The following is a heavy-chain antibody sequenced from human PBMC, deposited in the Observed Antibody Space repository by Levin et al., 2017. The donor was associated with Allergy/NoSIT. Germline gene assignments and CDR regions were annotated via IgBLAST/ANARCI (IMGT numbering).Heavy chain of an antibody. Sequence: SGGSLRLSCAASGFTFSSYAMSWVRQAPGKGLEWVSAINDSGDTTFYPDSVKGRFTISRDNSKNTLYLQMNSLRAEDTAVYYCAKVTRHHGVLTSGFDYWGQGTLVTVSS. V-gene: IGHV3-23*01. CDR2: INDSGDTT. CDR3: AKVTRHHGVLTSGFDY. J-gene: IGHJ4*02. CDR1: GFTFSSYA. D-gene: IGHD3-22*01.